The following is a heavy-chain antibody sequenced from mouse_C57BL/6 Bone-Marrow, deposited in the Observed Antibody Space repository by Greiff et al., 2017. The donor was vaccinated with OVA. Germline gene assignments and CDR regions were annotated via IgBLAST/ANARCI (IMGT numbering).Heavy chain of an antibody. V-gene: IGHV10-1*01. CDR2: IRRKSNNSAT. J-gene: IGHJ3*01. Sequence: DVQLVESGGGLVQPKGSLKLSCAASGFSFNTYAMNWVRQAPGKGLEWVARIRRKSNNSATYYADSVKDRFTISRDDSESMLYLQMNNLKTEDTAMYYCGFYRLCLRRGSYWGQGTLVTVSA. CDR3: GFYRLCLRRGSY. D-gene: IGHD2-2*01. CDR1: GFSFNTYA.